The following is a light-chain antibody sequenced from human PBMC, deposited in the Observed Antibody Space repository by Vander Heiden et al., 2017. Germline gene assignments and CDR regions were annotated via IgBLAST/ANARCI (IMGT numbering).Light chain of an antibody. CDR3: QPRFT. Sequence: SQLTQSASFLSASVGDRVTITCRASQGISSYLDWYQQTPGKAPKLLIYAASTLQSRVPSRFSGSGSRTEFTLTISRLQPEDFATYYCQPRFTFGPGTKVDIK. CDR1: QGISSY. CDR2: AAS. J-gene: IGKJ3*01. V-gene: IGKV1-9*01.